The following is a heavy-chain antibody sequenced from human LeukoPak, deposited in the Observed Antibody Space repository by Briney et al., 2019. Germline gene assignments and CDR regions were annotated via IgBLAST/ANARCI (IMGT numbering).Heavy chain of an antibody. CDR3: ARSSSWYKKCFDY. D-gene: IGHD6-13*01. Sequence: GASVKVSCKASGYTFTSYGISWVRQAPGQGLEWMGWINPNTSGTVYAQKFQDRVTLTRDTSISTAYMELSRLTSDDTAVYYCARSSSWYKKCFDYWGQGTLVTVSS. CDR1: GYTFTSYG. J-gene: IGHJ4*02. V-gene: IGHV1-2*02. CDR2: INPNTSGT.